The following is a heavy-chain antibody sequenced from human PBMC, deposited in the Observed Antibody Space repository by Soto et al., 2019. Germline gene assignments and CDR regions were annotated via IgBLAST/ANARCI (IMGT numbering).Heavy chain of an antibody. Sequence: GGSLRLSCAASGFTFSSYAMSWVRQAPGKGLEWVSAISGSGGSTYYADSVKGRFTISRDNSKNTLYLQMNSLRAEDTAVYYCAKAATGYSSSWPGGGLDYWGQGTLVTVSS. D-gene: IGHD6-13*01. CDR2: ISGSGGST. J-gene: IGHJ4*02. CDR1: GFTFSSYA. CDR3: AKAATGYSSSWPGGGLDY. V-gene: IGHV3-23*01.